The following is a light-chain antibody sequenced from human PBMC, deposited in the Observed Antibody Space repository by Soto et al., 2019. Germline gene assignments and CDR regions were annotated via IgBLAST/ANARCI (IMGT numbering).Light chain of an antibody. Sequence: QSVLTQPRSVSGSPGQSVTISCTGTSSDVGGYNYVSWYQQHPGKAPKLMIYDFSKRPSGVPDRFSGSKSGNTASLTISWLQAEDEADYYCCSYAGSYTVVFGGWTKLTVL. J-gene: IGLJ2*01. CDR3: CSYAGSYTVV. CDR1: SSDVGGYNY. CDR2: DFS. V-gene: IGLV2-11*01.